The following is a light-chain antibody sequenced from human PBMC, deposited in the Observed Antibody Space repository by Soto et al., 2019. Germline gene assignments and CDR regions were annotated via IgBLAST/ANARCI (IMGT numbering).Light chain of an antibody. Sequence: QSALTQPASVSGSPGQSITISCTGTSSDVGGYNYVSWYQHHPDKAPKLMIYDVSNRPSGVSNRFSGSKSGNTASLTISGLRPEDEADYYCSSYTTSNTRQIVFGTGTKVTVL. CDR2: DVS. CDR3: SSYTTSNTRQIV. V-gene: IGLV2-14*03. J-gene: IGLJ1*01. CDR1: SSDVGGYNY.